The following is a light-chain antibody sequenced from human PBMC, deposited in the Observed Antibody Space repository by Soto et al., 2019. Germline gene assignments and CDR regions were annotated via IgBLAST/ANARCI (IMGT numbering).Light chain of an antibody. J-gene: IGLJ1*01. Sequence: QSALTQPASVSGSAGQSITISCSGTSSDIGAYDHVAWFQQFPGKTHKLVIYSVSNRPSGVSYRFSGSKSGNTASLTISGLQADDEADYYCISYTVSRSYVFGPGTKVTVL. CDR2: SVS. V-gene: IGLV2-14*01. CDR3: ISYTVSRSYV. CDR1: SSDIGAYDH.